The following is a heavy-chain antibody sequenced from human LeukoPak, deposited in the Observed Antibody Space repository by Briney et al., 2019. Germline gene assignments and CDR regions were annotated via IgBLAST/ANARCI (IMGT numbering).Heavy chain of an antibody. D-gene: IGHD2-2*01. CDR3: ARRSRYCSSTSCSINWFDP. V-gene: IGHV1-2*02. Sequence: ASVKVSCKASGYTFTGYYMHWVRQAPGQGLVWMGWINPNSGGTNYAQKFQGRVTMTRDTSISTAYMELSRLRSDDTAVYYCARRSRYCSSTSCSINWFDPWGQGTLVTVSS. J-gene: IGHJ5*02. CDR2: INPNSGGT. CDR1: GYTFTGYY.